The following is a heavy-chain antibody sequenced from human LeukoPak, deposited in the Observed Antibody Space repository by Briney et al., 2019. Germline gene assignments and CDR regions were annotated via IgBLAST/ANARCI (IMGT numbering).Heavy chain of an antibody. V-gene: IGHV4-38-2*01. CDR1: GYSISSGYY. J-gene: IGHJ4*02. Sequence: ASETLSLTCAVSGYSISSGYYWGWIRQPPGKGLEWIGSIYHTGSTYYNPSLQSRVTISLDSPKNQFSLKLTSVTAADTAVYYCASGGTAVVMAPTYYFDTWGQGTPVTVSS. D-gene: IGHD3-22*01. CDR3: ASGGTAVVMAPTYYFDT. CDR2: IYHTGST.